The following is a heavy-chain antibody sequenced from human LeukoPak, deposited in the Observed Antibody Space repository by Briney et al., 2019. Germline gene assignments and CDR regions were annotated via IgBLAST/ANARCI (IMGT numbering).Heavy chain of an antibody. CDR1: GFTFDDYA. Sequence: PGGSLRLSCAASGFTFDDYAMHWVRQAPGKGLEWVSGISWNSGSIGYADSVKGRFTISRDNAKNSLYLQMNSLRAEDTALYYCAKDGDYYGSGSQADYWGQGTLVTVSS. CDR2: ISWNSGSI. CDR3: AKDGDYYGSGSQADY. D-gene: IGHD3-10*01. J-gene: IGHJ4*02. V-gene: IGHV3-9*01.